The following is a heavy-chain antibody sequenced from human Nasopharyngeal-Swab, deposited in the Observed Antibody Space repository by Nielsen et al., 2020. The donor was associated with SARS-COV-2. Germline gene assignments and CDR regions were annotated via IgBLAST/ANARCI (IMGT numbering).Heavy chain of an antibody. CDR2: INHSGST. J-gene: IGHJ4*02. D-gene: IGHD3-10*01. CDR3: ARWGNGSGSYSPYYFDY. CDR1: GGSISGYY. Sequence: SETLSLTCTVSGGSISGYYWSWIRQPPGKGLEWIGEINHSGSTNYNPSLKSRVTISVDTSKNQFSLKLSSVTAADTAVYYCARWGNGSGSYSPYYFDYWGQGTLVTVSS. V-gene: IGHV4-34*01.